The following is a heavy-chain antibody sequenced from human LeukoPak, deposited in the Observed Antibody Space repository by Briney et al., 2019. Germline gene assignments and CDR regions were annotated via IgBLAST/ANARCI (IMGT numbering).Heavy chain of an antibody. CDR3: VRDFLGESGAGGY. Sequence: GGSLRLSCATSTFTFSSYTMNWVRQAPGKGLEWFASISPSGNSKYHACSVKGLFTISRDNAANSLYLQTTSLRAEDTGVYYCVRDFLGESGAGGYWGQGSLVTVCS. J-gene: IGHJ4*02. CDR1: TFTFSSYT. V-gene: IGHV3-21*01. D-gene: IGHD3-10*01. CDR2: ISPSGNSK.